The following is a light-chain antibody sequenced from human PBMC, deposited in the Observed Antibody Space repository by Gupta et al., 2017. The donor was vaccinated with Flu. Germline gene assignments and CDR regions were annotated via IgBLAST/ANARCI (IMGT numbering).Light chain of an antibody. V-gene: IGKV4-1*01. J-gene: IGKJ4*01. CDR2: RAS. CDR3: QQYYRSPFT. CDR1: NSVLYSSDNKNY. Sequence: SLVGRATTNSCSPNSVLYSSDNKNYLPWYQQNPGHPPMLLIYRASTRESGVPDRFSGSGSGTDFTLTISSLQAEDVAVYYCQQYYRSPFTFGRGTKVEIK.